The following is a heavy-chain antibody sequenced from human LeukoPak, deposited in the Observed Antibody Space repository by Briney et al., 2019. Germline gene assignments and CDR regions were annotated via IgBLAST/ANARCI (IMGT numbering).Heavy chain of an antibody. J-gene: IGHJ4*02. Sequence: ASETLSLTCTVSGGSISSYYWSWIRQPAGKGLEWIGRIYTSGSTNYNPSLKSRVTISVDTSKNQFSLKLSSVTAADTAVYYCARHPLIAVADFFDYWGQGTLVTVSS. CDR3: ARHPLIAVADFFDY. D-gene: IGHD6-19*01. CDR2: IYTSGST. V-gene: IGHV4-4*07. CDR1: GGSISSYY.